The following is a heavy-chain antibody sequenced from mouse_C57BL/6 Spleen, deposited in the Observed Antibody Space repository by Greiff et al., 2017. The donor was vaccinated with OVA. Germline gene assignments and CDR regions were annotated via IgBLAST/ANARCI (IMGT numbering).Heavy chain of an antibody. CDR3: AREGGTSTDY. CDR1: GYTFTDYY. J-gene: IGHJ2*01. D-gene: IGHD3-3*01. CDR2: INPNNGGT. Sequence: VQLQQSGPELVKPGASVKISCKASGYTFTDYYMNWVKQSHGKSLEWIGDINPNNGGTSYNQKFKGKATLTVDKSSSTAYMELRSLTSEDSAVYYCAREGGTSTDYWGQGTTLTVSS. V-gene: IGHV1-26*01.